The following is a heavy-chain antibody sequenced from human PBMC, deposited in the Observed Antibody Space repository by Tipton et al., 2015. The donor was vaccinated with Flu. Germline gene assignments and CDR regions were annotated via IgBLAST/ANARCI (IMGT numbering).Heavy chain of an antibody. D-gene: IGHD7-27*01. Sequence: SLRLSCAASGFTFSRYAMSWVRQAPGKGLEWVSYISSSGNTISYADSVRGRFTISRDNTKKSLYLQLNSLRAGDTAIYYCATLTGDDYWGQGDLVTVSS. J-gene: IGHJ4*02. CDR1: GFTFSRYA. CDR3: ATLTGDDY. CDR2: ISSSGNTI. V-gene: IGHV3-48*03.